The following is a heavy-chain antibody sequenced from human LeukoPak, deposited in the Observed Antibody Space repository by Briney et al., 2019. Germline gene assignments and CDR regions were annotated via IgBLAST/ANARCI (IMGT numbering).Heavy chain of an antibody. CDR2: ISSSSSYI. D-gene: IGHD2-15*01. Sequence: PGGSLRLSCAASGFTFSSYSINWVRQAPGKGLEWVSSISSSSSYIYYADSVKGRFTISRDNAKNSLYLQMNSLRAEDTALYYCARDREEYCSGGSCQAFDIWGQGTMVTVSS. CDR3: ARDREEYCSGGSCQAFDI. CDR1: GFTFSSYS. V-gene: IGHV3-21*01. J-gene: IGHJ3*02.